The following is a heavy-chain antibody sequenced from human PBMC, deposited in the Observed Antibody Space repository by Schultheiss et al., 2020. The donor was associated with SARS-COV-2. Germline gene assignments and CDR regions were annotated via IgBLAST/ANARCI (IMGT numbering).Heavy chain of an antibody. D-gene: IGHD6-13*01. CDR2: VSHSGGT. V-gene: IGHV4-34*01. CDR3: ARDFGKYSSSWGSFDY. Sequence: ESLKISCAASGFTFNNYAMSWVRQAPGKGLEWIGQVSHSGGTHFNPSLKRRLTISIDTSKRQFSLRLTSVTAADTAVYYCARDFGKYSSSWGSFDYWGQGTVVTVSS. J-gene: IGHJ4*02. CDR1: GFTFNNYA.